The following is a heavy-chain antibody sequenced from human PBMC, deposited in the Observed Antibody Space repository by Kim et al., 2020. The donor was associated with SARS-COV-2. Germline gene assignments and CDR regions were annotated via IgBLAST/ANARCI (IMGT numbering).Heavy chain of an antibody. V-gene: IGHV5-51*01. J-gene: IGHJ4*01. D-gene: IGHD1-26*01. CDR2: IYPADSDT. CDR3: ARHQNTGNSSFDY. Sequence: GESLKISCKGSGYTFTTYWIGWVRQMPGKGLEWMGIIYPADSDTRYSPSFQGQVTISADKSISTAYLQWSSLKASDTAMYYCARHQNTGNSSFDYWGHGTLVTVSS. CDR1: GYTFTTYW.